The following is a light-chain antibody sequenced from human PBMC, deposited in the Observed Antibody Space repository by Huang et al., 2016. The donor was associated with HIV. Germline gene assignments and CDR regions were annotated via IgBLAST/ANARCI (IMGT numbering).Light chain of an antibody. J-gene: IGKJ3*01. Sequence: EVVMTQSPTTLSVSPGESATLSCRTSQYISTNLAWYQHKPGQSPRLLLYGASTRATGIPARCSGSGSVTAFTLTIGSLQSEDFALYSCQQYNNWPPGSFGPGTKVDIK. CDR3: QQYNNWPPGS. CDR2: GAS. V-gene: IGKV3-15*01. CDR1: QYISTN.